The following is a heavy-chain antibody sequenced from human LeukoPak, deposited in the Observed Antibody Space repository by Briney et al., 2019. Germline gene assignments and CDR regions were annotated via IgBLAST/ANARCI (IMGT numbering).Heavy chain of an antibody. CDR2: LRYDGSNK. J-gene: IGHJ5*02. CDR1: GFTFSSYG. V-gene: IGHV3-30*02. CDR3: AKVYGSGSYSSEPNWFDP. D-gene: IGHD3-10*01. Sequence: QPGGSLRLSCAAPGFTFSSYGMHWVRQAPGKGLEWVAFLRYDGSNKYYADSVKGRFTISRDNSKNTLYLQMNSLRVEDTAVYYCAKVYGSGSYSSEPNWFDPWGQGTLVTISS.